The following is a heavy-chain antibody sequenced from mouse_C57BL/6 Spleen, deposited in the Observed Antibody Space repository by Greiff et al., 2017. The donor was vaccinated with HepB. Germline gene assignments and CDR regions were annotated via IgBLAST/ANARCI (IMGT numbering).Heavy chain of an antibody. D-gene: IGHD1-1*01. J-gene: IGHJ4*01. CDR3: ARQRITTVVGDAMDY. V-gene: IGHV5-6*01. CDR1: GFTFSSYG. Sequence: EVHLVESGGDLVKPGGSLKLSCAASGFTFSSYGMSWVRQTPDKRLEWVATISSGGSYTYYPDSVKGRFTISRDNAKNTLYLQMSSLKSEDTAMYYCARQRITTVVGDAMDYWGQGTSVTVSS. CDR2: ISSGGSYT.